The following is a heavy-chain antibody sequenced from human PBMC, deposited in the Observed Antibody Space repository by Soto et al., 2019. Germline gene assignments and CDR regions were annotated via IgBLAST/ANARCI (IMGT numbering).Heavy chain of an antibody. D-gene: IGHD1-26*01. J-gene: IGHJ6*02. Sequence: QVHLVQSGAEVKKPGASVNVSCKTSGYTFTRNGISWVRQAPGQGLEWMGWISPKSGNTKYAQKVQGRVIMPAATPTSTAYMELRSLRYDDPALYFCVKDRDNNSSPSRDVCGPGTKVTVSS. CDR3: VKDRDNNSSPSRDV. CDR2: ISPKSGNT. V-gene: IGHV1-18*01. CDR1: GYTFTRNG.